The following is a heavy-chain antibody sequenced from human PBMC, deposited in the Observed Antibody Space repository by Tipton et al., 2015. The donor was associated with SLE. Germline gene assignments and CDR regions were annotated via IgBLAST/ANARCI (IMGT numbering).Heavy chain of an antibody. D-gene: IGHD3-3*01. CDR2: ISAYNGNT. Sequence: QSGPEVKKPGASVKVSCKASGYTFISYDISWVRQAPGQGLEWMGWISAYNGNTNYAQKFQGRVTMTTDTSTSTAYMELRSLRSDDTAVYYCASTTYYDFWSGSYYFDYWGQGTLVIVSS. CDR1: GYTFISYD. V-gene: IGHV1-18*01. J-gene: IGHJ4*02. CDR3: ASTTYYDFWSGSYYFDY.